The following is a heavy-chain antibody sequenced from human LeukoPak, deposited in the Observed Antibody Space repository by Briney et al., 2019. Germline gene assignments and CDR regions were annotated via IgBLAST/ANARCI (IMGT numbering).Heavy chain of an antibody. CDR2: INPRGGGT. CDR1: GYTFINYH. V-gene: IGHV1-46*01. CDR3: ARYPQDYYYYGMDV. Sequence: ASVTVSCKASGYTFINYHMHWVRQAPGRGLEWLGIINPRGGGTLYAQKFQGRVTMTRDTSTSTVYMELSSLRSEDTALYYCARYPQDYYYYGMDVWGQGTTVTVSS. J-gene: IGHJ6*02.